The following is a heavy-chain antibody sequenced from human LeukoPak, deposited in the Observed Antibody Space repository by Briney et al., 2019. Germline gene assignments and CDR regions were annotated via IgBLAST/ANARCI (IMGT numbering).Heavy chain of an antibody. J-gene: IGHJ6*02. D-gene: IGHD3-10*01. CDR1: GYTLTELS. Sequence: GASVKVSCKVSGYTLTELSMHWVRQAPGKGLEWMGRIIPILGIANYAQKFQGRVTITADKSTSTAYMELSSLRSEDTAVYYCAREGYYGSGSPLGGMDVWGQGTTVTVSS. CDR3: AREGYYGSGSPLGGMDV. CDR2: IIPILGIA. V-gene: IGHV1-69*04.